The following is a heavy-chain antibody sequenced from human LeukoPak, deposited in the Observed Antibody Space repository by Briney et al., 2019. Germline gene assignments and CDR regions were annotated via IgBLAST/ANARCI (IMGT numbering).Heavy chain of an antibody. CDR2: ITGSGDYT. V-gene: IGHV3-21*01. CDR1: GFPFSSYG. CDR3: ARVYYDFWSGYPIGMDV. Sequence: GGSLRLSCAASGFPFSSYGMTWVRKAPGKGLEWVSGITGSGDYTNYADSVKGRFTISRDNAKTSLYMQMNSLRAEDTAVYYCARVYYDFWSGYPIGMDVWGQGTTVTVSS. J-gene: IGHJ6*02. D-gene: IGHD3-3*01.